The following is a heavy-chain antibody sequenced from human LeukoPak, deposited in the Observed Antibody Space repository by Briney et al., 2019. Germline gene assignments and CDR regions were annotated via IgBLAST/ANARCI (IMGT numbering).Heavy chain of an antibody. D-gene: IGHD6-6*01. J-gene: IGHJ4*02. CDR1: GFTVSSNY. V-gene: IGHV3-53*01. CDR2: IYSGGST. Sequence: GGSLRLSCAAPGFTVSSNYMSWVRQAPGKGLEWVSVIYSGGSTYYADSVKGRFTISRDNSKNTLYLQMDSLRAEDTAVYYCARVHSSSSSYFDYWGQGTLVTVSS. CDR3: ARVHSSSSSYFDY.